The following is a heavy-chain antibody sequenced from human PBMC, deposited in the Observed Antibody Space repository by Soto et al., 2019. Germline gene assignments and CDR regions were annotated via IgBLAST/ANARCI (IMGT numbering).Heavy chain of an antibody. D-gene: IGHD3-9*01. CDR1: GFTFSSYS. J-gene: IGHJ5*01. V-gene: IGHV3-21*06. CDR2: ITSKSGQT. CDR3: ARDLLAGQEVDIPWFAS. Sequence: PGGSLRLSCAASGFTFSSYSMNWVRHAPGKGLEWISSITSKSGQTYYAESVKGRFTISRDNAKNSLYLEMNSLGAGDTAVYYCARDLLAGQEVDIPWFASWGRRTLVTVSS.